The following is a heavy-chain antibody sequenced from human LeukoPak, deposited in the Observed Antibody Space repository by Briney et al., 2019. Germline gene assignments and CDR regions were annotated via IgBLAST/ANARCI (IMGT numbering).Heavy chain of an antibody. J-gene: IGHJ6*02. CDR2: IYYDGTT. CDR3: AKASQQLVPGYYYYYGMDV. D-gene: IGHD6-13*01. V-gene: IGHV4-39*07. CDR1: CGSISSSSYW. Sequence: NRSETLSLTCTVSCGSISSSSYWGRWIPQPPVKGLERIGSIYYDGTTYYNPSLKSRVTISVDTSKNQFSLKLSSVTAADTAVYYCAKASQQLVPGYYYYYGMDVWGQGTTVTVSS.